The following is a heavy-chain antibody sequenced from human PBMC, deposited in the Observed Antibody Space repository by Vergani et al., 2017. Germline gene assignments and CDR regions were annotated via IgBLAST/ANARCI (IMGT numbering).Heavy chain of an antibody. D-gene: IGHD3-22*01. V-gene: IGHV3-23*04. Sequence: EVQLVESGGGLVKPGGSLRLSCAASGFTFSTYAMTWVRQAPGKGLEWVSTISSDGGSTYYADSVKGRFTISRDNSKNTLSLQMNSLTAEDTAIYYCAGPQGTSAYYYGGLDYWGQGILVTVSS. CDR3: AGPQGTSAYYYGGLDY. CDR1: GFTFSTYA. CDR2: ISSDGGST. J-gene: IGHJ4*02.